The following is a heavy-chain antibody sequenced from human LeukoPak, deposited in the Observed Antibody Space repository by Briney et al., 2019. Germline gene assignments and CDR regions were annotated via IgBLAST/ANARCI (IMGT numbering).Heavy chain of an antibody. CDR3: ARVDIVATILDM. CDR2: IYYSGST. J-gene: IGHJ4*02. V-gene: IGHV4-39*07. D-gene: IGHD5-12*01. Sequence: SETLSLTCTVSGGSISSSSNYWGWIRQPPGKGLEWIGSIYYSGSTYYNPSLKSRVTISVDTSKNQFSLKLSSVTAADTAVYYCARVDIVATILDMWGQGTLVTVSS. CDR1: GGSISSSSNY.